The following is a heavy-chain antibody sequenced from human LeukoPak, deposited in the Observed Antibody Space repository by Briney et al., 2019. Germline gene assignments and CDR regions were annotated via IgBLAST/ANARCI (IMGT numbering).Heavy chain of an antibody. CDR2: ISPKDGDT. J-gene: IGHJ4*02. CDR1: GYTFTDYH. V-gene: IGHV1-2*02. Sequence: ASVKVSCKAPGYTFTDYHMHWVRQVPGQRLEWMGWISPKDGDTKYAQKFQGRVTMSRDTSISTAYMELSSLISDDTALYYCATVVNWGQGTLVSVSS. CDR3: ATVVN.